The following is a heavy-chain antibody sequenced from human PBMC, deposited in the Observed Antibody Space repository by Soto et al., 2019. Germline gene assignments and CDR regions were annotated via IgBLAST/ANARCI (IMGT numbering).Heavy chain of an antibody. V-gene: IGHV4-59*02. J-gene: IGHJ5*02. Sequence: SEALSLTCNGSGGAVRGYDWSCIRQPPGKGLEWIGYIYHSGSTRYNPSLKGRVTISVDKPNNQFSLKLTSMTGADTAVYYCATRPPQIVVTLLPFPSWGQGTPVTVSS. D-gene: IGHD2-15*01. CDR1: GGAVRGYD. CDR3: ATRPPQIVVTLLPFPS. CDR2: IYHSGST.